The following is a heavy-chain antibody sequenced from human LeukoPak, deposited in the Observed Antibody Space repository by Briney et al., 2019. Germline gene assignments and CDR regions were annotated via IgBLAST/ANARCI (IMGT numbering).Heavy chain of an antibody. V-gene: IGHV7-4-1*02. CDR2: INTNTGNP. D-gene: IGHD3-22*01. J-gene: IGHJ4*02. Sequence: ASVKVSCKASGYSFTRYVMNWVRQAPGQGREWMGWINTNTGNPKYAQGFTGRFVFSLDTSVSTAYLQISSLKAEDTAVYYCARVEDYYYDSSGFGALDYWGQGTLVTVSS. CDR1: GYSFTRYV. CDR3: ARVEDYYYDSSGFGALDY.